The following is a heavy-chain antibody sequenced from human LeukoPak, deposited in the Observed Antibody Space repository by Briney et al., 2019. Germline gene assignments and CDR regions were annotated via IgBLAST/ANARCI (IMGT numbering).Heavy chain of an antibody. D-gene: IGHD3-22*01. CDR1: GYTFTSYY. CDR2: INPSGGST. V-gene: IGHV1-46*01. CDR3: ARADYYDSSGSDSLGYYYYMDV. Sequence: GASVKVSCKASGYTFTSYYMHWVRQAPGQGLEWMGIINPSGGSTSYAQKFQGRVTMTRDMSTSTVYMELSSLRSEDTAVYYCARADYYDSSGSDSLGYYYYMDVWGKGATVTVSS. J-gene: IGHJ6*03.